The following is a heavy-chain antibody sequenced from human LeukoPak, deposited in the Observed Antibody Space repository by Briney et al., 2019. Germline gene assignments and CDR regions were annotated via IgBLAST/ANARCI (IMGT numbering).Heavy chain of an antibody. D-gene: IGHD3-3*01. V-gene: IGHV1-2*02. CDR1: GYTFTGYY. CDR3: ARSFWSGYYGFDY. CDR2: IDPNSGGA. J-gene: IGHJ4*02. Sequence: ASVKVSCKASGYTFTGYYMHWVRQAPGQGLEWMGWIDPNSGGANYAQKFQGRVTMTRDTSISTAYMELSRLRSDDTAVYYCARSFWSGYYGFDYWGQGTLVTVSS.